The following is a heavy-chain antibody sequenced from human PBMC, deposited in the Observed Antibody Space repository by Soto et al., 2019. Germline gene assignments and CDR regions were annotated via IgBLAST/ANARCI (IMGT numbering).Heavy chain of an antibody. Sequence: ASVKVSCKXSGYTFSSYAMHWVRQAPGQRLEWMGWINAGYGNTKSSQKFQDRVTISRDTSASTAYMELTCLRSEDTAVYYCARDTGDGTFDFWGQGTLVTVSS. CDR2: INAGYGNT. D-gene: IGHD7-27*01. CDR1: GYTFSSYA. J-gene: IGHJ4*02. V-gene: IGHV1-3*01. CDR3: ARDTGDGTFDF.